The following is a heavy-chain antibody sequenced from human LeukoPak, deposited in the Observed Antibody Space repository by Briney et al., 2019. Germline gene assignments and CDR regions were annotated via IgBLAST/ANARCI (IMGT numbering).Heavy chain of an antibody. CDR2: INPSGGST. V-gene: IGHV1-46*02. CDR3: ARDGYYDSSGYYSAGPFDY. CDR1: GYTFNNHY. J-gene: IGHJ4*02. D-gene: IGHD3-22*01. Sequence: AASVKVSCKASGYTFNNHYMYWVRQAPGQGLEWMGVINPSGGSTSYAQKFQGRVTMTRDTSTRTVYMELSSLRSEDTAVYYCARDGYYDSSGYYSAGPFDYWGQGTLVTVSS.